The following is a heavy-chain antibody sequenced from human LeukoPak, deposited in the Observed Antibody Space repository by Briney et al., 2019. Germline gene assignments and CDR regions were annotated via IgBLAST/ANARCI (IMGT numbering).Heavy chain of an antibody. V-gene: IGHV3-23*01. CDR3: AKRIQSAMAMGY. CDR1: GFTISNYA. D-gene: IGHD5-18*01. Sequence: GGSLRLSCAASGFTISNYALSWVRQAPGKGLEWVSDISGSGGSTYYADSVKGRFTISRDNSKNTMYLQMNSLRAEDTAVYYCAKRIQSAMAMGYWGQGTLVTVSS. CDR2: ISGSGGST. J-gene: IGHJ4*02.